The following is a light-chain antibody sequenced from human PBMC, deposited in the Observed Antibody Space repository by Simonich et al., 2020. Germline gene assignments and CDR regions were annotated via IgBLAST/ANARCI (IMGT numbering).Light chain of an antibody. CDR2: DVR. J-gene: IGLJ3*02. CDR3: CSYAGSSTLV. V-gene: IGLV2-11*01. Sequence: QSALTQPASVSGSPGQSVTISCTGTSSDVGGYNYVSWYQQPPGKAPKLMIYDVRKRPSGVPDRFSGSKSGNTASLTISGLQAEDEADYYCCSYAGSSTLVFGGGTKLTVL. CDR1: SSDVGGYNY.